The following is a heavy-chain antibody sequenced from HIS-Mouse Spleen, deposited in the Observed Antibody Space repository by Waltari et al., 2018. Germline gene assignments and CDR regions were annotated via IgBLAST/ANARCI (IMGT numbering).Heavy chain of an antibody. J-gene: IGHJ3*02. Sequence: QVQLVESGGGVVQPGRSLRLSCAASGFTFSSYGMPWVRQAPGKGLEWVAVIWYDGSNKYYADSVKGRFTISRDNSKNTLYLQMNSLRAEDTAVYYCARKQLANDAFDIWGQGTMVTVSS. V-gene: IGHV3-33*01. CDR3: ARKQLANDAFDI. CDR1: GFTFSSYG. CDR2: IWYDGSNK. D-gene: IGHD1-1*01.